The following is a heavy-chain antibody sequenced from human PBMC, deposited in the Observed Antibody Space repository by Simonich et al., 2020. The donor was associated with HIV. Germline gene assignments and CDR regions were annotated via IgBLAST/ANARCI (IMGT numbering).Heavy chain of an antibody. CDR3: ASTSGVWFGEGWYFDL. V-gene: IGHV1-18*01. J-gene: IGHJ2*01. CDR2: LSAYKGKK. D-gene: IGHD3-10*01. CDR1: GYSFTSYG. Sequence: VQLVQSGAEVKKPGASVKVSCTASGYSFTSYGINWGRPAPGQGLEWLGWLSAYKGKKNSAQKFQGRVTMTTDTSTSTAYRELRSLRSDDTAVYYCASTSGVWFGEGWYFDLWGRGTLVTVSS.